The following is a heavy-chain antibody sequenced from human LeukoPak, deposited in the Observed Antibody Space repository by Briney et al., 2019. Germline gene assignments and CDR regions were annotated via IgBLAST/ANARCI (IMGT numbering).Heavy chain of an antibody. Sequence: PSETLSLTCNVSGGSITSHSWNWIRQSPGKGLEWIGYSYYSGTTNYSPSLKSRVTISLDTSKNQFSLKLSSVTAADTAVYYCARDGLAAAGIDAFDIWGQGTMVTVSS. CDR3: ARDGLAAAGIDAFDI. J-gene: IGHJ3*02. CDR2: SYYSGTT. V-gene: IGHV4-59*11. D-gene: IGHD6-13*01. CDR1: GGSITSHS.